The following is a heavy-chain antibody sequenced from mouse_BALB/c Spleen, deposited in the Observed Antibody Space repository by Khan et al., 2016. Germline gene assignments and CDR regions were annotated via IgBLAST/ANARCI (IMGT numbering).Heavy chain of an antibody. D-gene: IGHD2-4*01. CDR1: GFTFSSYT. Sequence: EVELVESGGGLVKPGGSLKLSCAASGFTFSSYTMSWVRQTPEKRLEWVATITSGGSYTYYSDSKTGRFTISRANAKNTLYLQMSSLRPEDTAMYYCTRDRGITAWFADWGQGTLVTVSA. CDR2: ITSGGSYT. J-gene: IGHJ3*01. CDR3: TRDRGITAWFAD. V-gene: IGHV5-6-4*01.